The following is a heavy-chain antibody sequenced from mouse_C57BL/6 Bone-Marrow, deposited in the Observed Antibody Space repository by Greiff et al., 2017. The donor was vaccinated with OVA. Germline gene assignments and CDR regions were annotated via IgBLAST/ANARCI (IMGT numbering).Heavy chain of an antibody. CDR2: IHPNSCST. D-gene: IGHD1-1*01. CDR3: ARLYGSSYDYAMDY. V-gene: IGHV1-64*01. CDR1: GYTFTSYW. Sequence: VQLQQPGAELVKPGASVKLSCKASGYTFTSYWMHWVKQRPGQGLEWIGMIHPNSCSTNYNEKFKSKATLTVDKSSSTAYMQLSSLTSEDSAVYYCARLYGSSYDYAMDYWGQGTSVTVSS. J-gene: IGHJ4*01.